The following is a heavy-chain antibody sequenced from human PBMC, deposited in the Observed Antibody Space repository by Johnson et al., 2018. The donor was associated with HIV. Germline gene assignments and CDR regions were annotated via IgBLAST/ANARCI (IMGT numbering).Heavy chain of an antibody. CDR2: IYSGGST. CDR3: ARGDLSDASFHI. CDR1: GFTVSSNY. J-gene: IGHJ3*02. Sequence: VKLVESGGDLVQPGGSLRLSCAASGFTVSSNYMSWVRQAPGKGLEWVSVIYSGGSTYYADSVKGRFTISRDNSKNTLYLQMNSLRAEDTAVYYCARGDLSDASFHIWGQGTMVTVSS. V-gene: IGHV3-66*01.